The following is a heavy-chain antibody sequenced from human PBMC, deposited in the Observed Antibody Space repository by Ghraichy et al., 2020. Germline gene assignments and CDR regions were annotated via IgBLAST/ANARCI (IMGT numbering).Heavy chain of an antibody. Sequence: KKYYGDSVKGRFTISRDNSKNTLYLEMNNLRADDTAVYYCAREQMGFLRSRTTDAFDIWGQGTMVSVSS. D-gene: IGHD5-24*01. CDR3: AREQMGFLRSRTTDAFDI. V-gene: IGHV3-33*01. J-gene: IGHJ3*02. CDR2: KK.